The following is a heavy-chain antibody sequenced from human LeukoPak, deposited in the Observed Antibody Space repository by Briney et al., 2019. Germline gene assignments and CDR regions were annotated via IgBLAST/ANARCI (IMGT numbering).Heavy chain of an antibody. CDR3: TRDQGASGSYFDY. D-gene: IGHD1-26*01. J-gene: IGHJ4*02. Sequence: PGGSLRLSCAASGFTFSGYTMNWVRQAPGKGLEWVGFIRSKAYGGTTEYAASVKGRFTISRDDSKSIAYLQMNSLKTEDTAVYYCTRDQGASGSYFDYWGQGTLVTVSS. CDR1: GFTFSGYT. CDR2: IRSKAYGGTT. V-gene: IGHV3-49*04.